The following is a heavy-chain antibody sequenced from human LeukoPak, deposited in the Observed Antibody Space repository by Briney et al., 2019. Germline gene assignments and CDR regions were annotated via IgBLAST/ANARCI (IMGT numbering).Heavy chain of an antibody. Sequence: GGSLGLSCSASGSTFSSYAMNWVRQAPGKGLEWVSTISGRGDLEFYTESVKGRFTISRDHSKNTVHLQMDSLRAEDTAIYYCAREGDFWSGYPIDHYYYMDVWGKGTTVTVTS. D-gene: IGHD3-3*01. CDR2: ISGRGDLE. V-gene: IGHV3-23*01. CDR1: GSTFSSYA. CDR3: AREGDFWSGYPIDHYYYMDV. J-gene: IGHJ6*03.